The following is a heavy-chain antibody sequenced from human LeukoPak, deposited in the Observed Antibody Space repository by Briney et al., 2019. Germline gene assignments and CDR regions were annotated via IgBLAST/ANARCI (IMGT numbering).Heavy chain of an antibody. CDR2: INHSGST. Sequence: SETLSLTCAVYGGSFSGYYWSWIRQPPGKGLEWIGEINHSGSTNYNPSLKSRVTISVDTSKNQSSLKLSSVTAADTAVYYCARGAGVLSYYYYGMDVWGQGTTVTVSS. CDR3: ARGAGVLSYYYYGMDV. CDR1: GGSFSGYY. V-gene: IGHV4-34*01. D-gene: IGHD2-8*02. J-gene: IGHJ6*02.